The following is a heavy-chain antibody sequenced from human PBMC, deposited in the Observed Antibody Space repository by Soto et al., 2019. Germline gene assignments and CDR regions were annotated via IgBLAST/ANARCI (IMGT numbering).Heavy chain of an antibody. V-gene: IGHV3-23*01. Sequence: EVQLLESGGGLVQPGGSLRLSCAASGFTFSSYAMSWVRQAPGKGLEWVSAISGSGGSTYYADSVKGRFTISRDNSKNTLYLQMNSLRAEDTAVYYCANTPLRKYGEKSPWGMDVWGQGTTVTVSS. CDR1: GFTFSSYA. CDR2: ISGSGGST. D-gene: IGHD4-17*01. J-gene: IGHJ6*02. CDR3: ANTPLRKYGEKSPWGMDV.